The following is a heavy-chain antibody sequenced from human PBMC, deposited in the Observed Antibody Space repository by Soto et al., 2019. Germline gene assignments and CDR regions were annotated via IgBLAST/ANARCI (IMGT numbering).Heavy chain of an antibody. CDR2: INSDGSSS. CDR1: GFSFSNYW. CDR3: ARMKAVAGTNY. V-gene: IGHV3-74*01. Sequence: GGSLRLSCAASGFSFSNYWMHWVRQAPGKGLVWVSRINSDGSSSSYADSVKGRFTISRDNAKNTLYLQMNSLRVEDTAVYYCARMKAVAGTNYWGQGTLVTVSS. J-gene: IGHJ4*02. D-gene: IGHD6-19*01.